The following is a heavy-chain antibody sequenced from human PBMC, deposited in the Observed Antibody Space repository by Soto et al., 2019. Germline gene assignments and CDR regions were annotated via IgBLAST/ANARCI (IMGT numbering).Heavy chain of an antibody. J-gene: IGHJ6*02. D-gene: IGHD3-3*01. CDR2: IKYGGSIT. V-gene: IGHV3-74*01. Sequence: DVQLVESGGGLVQPGGSLRLSCAASGFTFIDYWMHWVRQAPGKGLFWVSRIKYGGSITNYADSVKGRFTISRDDAKNTLYLQINSLRVEDTAVYYCARGIRGYYGVDVWGQGTTVTVSS. CDR3: ARGIRGYYGVDV. CDR1: GFTFIDYW.